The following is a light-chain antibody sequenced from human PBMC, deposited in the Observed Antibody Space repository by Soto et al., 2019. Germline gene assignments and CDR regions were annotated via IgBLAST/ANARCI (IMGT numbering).Light chain of an antibody. CDR2: AAS. CDR3: QQLNSCPLT. Sequence: EIVLTQYPDTLYVSAAERATLSCRASQSVSSNLAWYQQKPGQAPRLLIYAASTRATGIPVRFSGSGSGTEFTLTISCLQPEDFATYYCQQLNSCPLTFCGGTKVDIK. CDR1: QSVSSN. J-gene: IGKJ4*01. V-gene: IGKV3-15*01.